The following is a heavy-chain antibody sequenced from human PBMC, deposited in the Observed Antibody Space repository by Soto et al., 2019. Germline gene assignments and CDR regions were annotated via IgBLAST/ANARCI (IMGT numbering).Heavy chain of an antibody. CDR3: ARDWEFGY. D-gene: IGHD1-26*01. CDR2: INPSGDSI. V-gene: IGHV1-46*01. CDR1: GYSFSSYY. Sequence: ASVKVSCKASGYSFSSYYMHWVRQAPGQGLEWMGVINPSGDSITYAQKFQGRVTMTKDASTSTLFMEVSSLRSEDTAVYFCARDWEFGYWGQGTLVTVSS. J-gene: IGHJ4*02.